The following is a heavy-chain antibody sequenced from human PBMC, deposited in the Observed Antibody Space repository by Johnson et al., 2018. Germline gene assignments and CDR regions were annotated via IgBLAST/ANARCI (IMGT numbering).Heavy chain of an antibody. D-gene: IGHD3-22*01. V-gene: IGHV1-58*01. J-gene: IGHJ6*02. CDR1: GFTFTSSA. CDR2: IVVGSGNT. Sequence: QLVQSGPEVKKPGTSVKVSCKASGFTFTSSAVQWVRQARGQRLEWIGWIVVGSGNTNYAQKFQERVTITRDMSTSTAYMELSSRRSEDTAVYYGAGEIVVTYYYYGMDVWGQGTTVTASS. CDR3: AGEIVVTYYYYGMDV.